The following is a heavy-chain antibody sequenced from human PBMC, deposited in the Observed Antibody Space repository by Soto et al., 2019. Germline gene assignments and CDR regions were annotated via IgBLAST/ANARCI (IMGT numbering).Heavy chain of an antibody. CDR2: IYYSGST. Sequence: QVQLQESGPGLVKPSETLSLTCTVSGGSVSSGSYYWSWIRQPPGKGLEWIGYIYYSGSTNYNPSLQSRVTISVDTSKNQFSLKLSSVTAADTAVYYCARDGGTADYWGQGTLVTVSS. CDR3: ARDGGTADY. D-gene: IGHD2-8*02. J-gene: IGHJ4*02. V-gene: IGHV4-61*01. CDR1: GGSVSSGSYY.